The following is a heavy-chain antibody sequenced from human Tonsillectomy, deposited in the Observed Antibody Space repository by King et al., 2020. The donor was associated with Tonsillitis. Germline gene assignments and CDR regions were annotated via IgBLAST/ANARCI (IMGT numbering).Heavy chain of an antibody. CDR3: AKLGTSFADFDN. CDR2: ITPTSSHA. D-gene: IGHD3-3*01. J-gene: IGHJ4*02. Sequence: VQLVESGGGLVKPGGSLRLSCAASGFTFSDYYMTWIRQAPGKGLEWISYITPTSSHATYADSVKGRFIIFRDNSKNQLFLQMNSLRGEDTAVYYCAKLGTSFADFDNWGQGTLVSVSS. V-gene: IGHV3-11*06. CDR1: GFTFSDYY.